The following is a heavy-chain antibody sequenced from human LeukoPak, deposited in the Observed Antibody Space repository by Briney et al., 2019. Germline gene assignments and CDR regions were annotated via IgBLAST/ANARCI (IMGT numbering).Heavy chain of an antibody. CDR1: GFTFSSYS. CDR3: ARSPTDYVDYVSKKWYFDL. J-gene: IGHJ2*01. Sequence: GGSLRLSCAASGFTFSSYSMNWVRQAPGKGLEWVSSISGSSTYIYYADSVKGRFTVSRDNAKNSLYLQMNSLRAEDTAVYYCARSPTDYVDYVSKKWYFDLWGRGTLVTVSS. CDR2: ISGSSTYI. D-gene: IGHD4-17*01. V-gene: IGHV3-21*01.